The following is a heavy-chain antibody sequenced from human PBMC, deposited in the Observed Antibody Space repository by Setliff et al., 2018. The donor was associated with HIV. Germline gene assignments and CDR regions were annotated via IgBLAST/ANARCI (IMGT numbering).Heavy chain of an antibody. D-gene: IGHD4-17*01. CDR1: RYSFTTYW. J-gene: IGHJ4*02. CDR3: GTLDPNYGDCINY. V-gene: IGHV5-51*01. CDR2: VYPGDSDT. Sequence: GESLKISCKGSRYSFTTYWIAWVRQMPGKGLEWMGIVYPGDSDTIYSPAFQGQVTISADKSISTAYLHWSSLKASDTAIYYCGTLDPNYGDCINYWGQGTLVTVSS.